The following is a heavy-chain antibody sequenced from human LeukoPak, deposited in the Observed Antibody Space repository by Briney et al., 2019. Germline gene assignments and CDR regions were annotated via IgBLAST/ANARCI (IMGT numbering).Heavy chain of an antibody. CDR2: IYYSGST. Sequence: PSETLSLTCTVSGGSISSSSYYWGWIRQPPGKGLEWIGSIYYSGSTYYNPSLKSRVTISVDTSKNQFSLKLSSVTAADTAVHYCARAPASSTINDAFDIWGQGTMVTVAS. D-gene: IGHD2-2*01. CDR3: ARAPASSTINDAFDI. V-gene: IGHV4-39*01. J-gene: IGHJ3*02. CDR1: GGSISSSSYY.